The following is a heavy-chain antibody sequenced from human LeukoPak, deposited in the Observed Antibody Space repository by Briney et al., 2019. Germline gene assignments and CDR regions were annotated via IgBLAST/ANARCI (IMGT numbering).Heavy chain of an antibody. CDR1: GGSFSGYY. D-gene: IGHD3-10*01. V-gene: IGHV4-34*01. CDR3: ATDRYYGSGSYYKFDF. Sequence: SETLSLTCAVSGGSFSGYYWGWIRQPPGKGLEWIGEINHSGSTNYNPSLKSRVTISVDTSKKQFSLSLNSVTAADTAVYYCATDRYYGSGSYYKFDFWGQGTLVTVSS. J-gene: IGHJ4*02. CDR2: INHSGST.